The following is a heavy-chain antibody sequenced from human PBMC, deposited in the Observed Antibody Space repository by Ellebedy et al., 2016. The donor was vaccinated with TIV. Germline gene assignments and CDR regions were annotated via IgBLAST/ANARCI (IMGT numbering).Heavy chain of an antibody. CDR3: ARPLGGGSGWPLDY. CDR2: ISSSSSYI. Sequence: GESLKISCAASGFTFSSYSMNWVRQAPGKGLEWVSSISSSSSYIYYADSVKGRFTISRDNAKNSLYLQMNSLRAEDTAVYYCARPLGGGSGWPLDYWGQGTLVTVSS. J-gene: IGHJ4*02. D-gene: IGHD6-19*01. V-gene: IGHV3-21*01. CDR1: GFTFSSYS.